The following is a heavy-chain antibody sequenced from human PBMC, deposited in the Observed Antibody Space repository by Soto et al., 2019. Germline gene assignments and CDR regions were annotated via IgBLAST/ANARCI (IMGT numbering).Heavy chain of an antibody. V-gene: IGHV1-69*01. J-gene: IGHJ3*02. Sequence: QVQLVQSGAEVKKPGSSVKVSCKASGGTFSSYAISWVRQAPGQGLEWMGGIIPIFGTANYAQKFQGRVTINADESTSTAYMELSSLRSEDTAVYYCARALSQDYYDSSGYYSAAFDIWGQGTMVTVSS. CDR2: IIPIFGTA. CDR1: GGTFSSYA. D-gene: IGHD3-22*01. CDR3: ARALSQDYYDSSGYYSAAFDI.